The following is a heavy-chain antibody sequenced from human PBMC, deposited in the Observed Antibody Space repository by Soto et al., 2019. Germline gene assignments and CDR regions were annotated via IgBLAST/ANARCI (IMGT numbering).Heavy chain of an antibody. CDR2: IYYSGTT. D-gene: IGHD3-22*01. CDR3: ARTSGVSSSYYYDY. V-gene: IGHV4-59*01. J-gene: IGHJ4*02. CDR1: GGSISSYY. Sequence: PSETLSLTCTVSGGSISSYYWNWIRQLPGKGLEWIGYIYYSGTTNYNQSLKSRVTMSVDTSKNQFSLKLGSVTAADTAVYYCARTSGVSSSYYYDYWGQGTLVTVSS.